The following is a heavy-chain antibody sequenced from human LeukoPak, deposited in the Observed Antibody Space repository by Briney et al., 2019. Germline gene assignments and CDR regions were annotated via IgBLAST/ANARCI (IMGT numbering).Heavy chain of an antibody. J-gene: IGHJ4*02. D-gene: IGHD6-13*01. V-gene: IGHV1-69*05. CDR1: LGTFSTYA. Sequence: ASVKVSCKAPLGTFSTYAISAVRQAPGHGLEWMGRITPIFGTANYAQKFQGRVTITTDESTSTAYMERSSLRSENTAWYYWAREPYSSSWYVDYWGQGTLVTVSS. CDR2: ITPIFGTA. CDR3: AREPYSSSWYVDY.